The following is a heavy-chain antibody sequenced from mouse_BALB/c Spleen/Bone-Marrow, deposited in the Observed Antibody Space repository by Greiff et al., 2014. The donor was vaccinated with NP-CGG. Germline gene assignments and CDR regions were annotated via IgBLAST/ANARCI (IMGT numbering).Heavy chain of an antibody. CDR3: ARRAGAY. CDR2: ISNGGGST. J-gene: IGHJ3*01. D-gene: IGHD3-3*01. CDR1: GFTFSSYT. Sequence: EVMLVESGGGLVQPGGSLKLSCAASGFTFSSYTMSWVRQTPEKRLEWVAYISNGGGSTYYPDTVKGRFTISRDNAKNTPYLQMSSLKSEDTAMYYCARRAGAYWGQGTLVTVSA. V-gene: IGHV5-12-2*01.